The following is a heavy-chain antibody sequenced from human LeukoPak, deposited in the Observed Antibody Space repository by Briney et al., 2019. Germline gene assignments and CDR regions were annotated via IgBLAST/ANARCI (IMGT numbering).Heavy chain of an antibody. Sequence: GASVKVSCKASGGTFSSYAISWVRQAPGQGLEWMGWINPNSGGTNYAQKFQGRVTMTRDTSISTAYMELSRLRSDDTAVYYCARDKGSYCSSTSCYRDGSVDYWGQGTLVTVSS. CDR1: GGTFSSYA. V-gene: IGHV1-2*02. CDR3: ARDKGSYCSSTSCYRDGSVDY. J-gene: IGHJ4*02. CDR2: INPNSGGT. D-gene: IGHD2-2*02.